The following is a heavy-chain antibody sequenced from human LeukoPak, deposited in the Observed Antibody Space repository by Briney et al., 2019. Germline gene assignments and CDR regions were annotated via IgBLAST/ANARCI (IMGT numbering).Heavy chain of an antibody. CDR1: GYSITELS. CDR2: FDPGSGEI. D-gene: IGHD3-9*01. CDR3: ATGTHYDLLPF. J-gene: IGHJ4*02. Sequence: GASVKVSCKVSGYSITELSTHWVRQAPGKGLEWMGGFDPGSGEIIYEQKFQDSVTMTEDTSTDTAYIELSSLRSEDTALYYCATGTHYDLLPFWGQGTLVTVSS. V-gene: IGHV1-24*01.